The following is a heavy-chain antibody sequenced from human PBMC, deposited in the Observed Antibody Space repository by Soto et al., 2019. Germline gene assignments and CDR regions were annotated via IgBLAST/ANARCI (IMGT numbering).Heavy chain of an antibody. CDR2: IYPGDSDT. J-gene: IGHJ4*02. D-gene: IGHD4-17*01. CDR1: GYTFTNYW. V-gene: IGHV5-51*03. CDR3: ARRNGGYYYLDS. Sequence: EVQLVQSGAEVKKPGESLKISCTGSGYTFTNYWIAWVRQMPGKGLEWMGIIYPGDSDTRYSPSFQGQVTISADKSTNTAYLQGSSLKASDTAIYYCARRNGGYYYLDSWGQGTLVTVSS.